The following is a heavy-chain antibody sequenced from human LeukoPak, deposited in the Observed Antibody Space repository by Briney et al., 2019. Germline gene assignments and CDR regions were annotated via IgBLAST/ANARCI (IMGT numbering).Heavy chain of an antibody. D-gene: IGHD2-21*02. Sequence: PSETLSLTCTVSGGSISSSSAYWGWIRQPPGKGLEWIGSIYYSKNTYYNPSLKSRVTISVDKSKNQFSLKLSSVTAADTAVYYCAPRGGDGGAFGIWGQGTMVTVSS. J-gene: IGHJ3*02. CDR3: APRGGDGGAFGI. CDR1: GGSISSSSAY. V-gene: IGHV4-39*07. CDR2: IYYSKNT.